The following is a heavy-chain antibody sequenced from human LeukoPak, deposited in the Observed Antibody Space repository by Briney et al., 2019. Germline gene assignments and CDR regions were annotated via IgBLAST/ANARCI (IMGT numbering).Heavy chain of an antibody. CDR3: AREQFGYFDY. CDR2: FYSGGTT. CDR1: GFTVSSNY. V-gene: IGHV3-66*01. Sequence: PGGSLRLSCAASGFTVSSNYMSWIRQAPGKGLEWVSAFYSGGTTNYADSVEGRFTISRDNSKNTLYLQMNSLRAEDTAVYYCAREQFGYFDYWGQGTLVTVSS. J-gene: IGHJ4*02. D-gene: IGHD3-10*01.